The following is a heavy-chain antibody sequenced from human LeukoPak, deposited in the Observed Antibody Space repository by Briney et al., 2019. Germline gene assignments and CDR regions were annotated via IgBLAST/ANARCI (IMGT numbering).Heavy chain of an antibody. CDR2: ISGSGGST. CDR1: GFTFSSYA. Sequence: PGGSLRLSCAASGFTFSSYAMSWVRQAPGKGLEWVSAISGSGGSTYYADSVKGRSTISRDNSKNTLYLQMNSLRAEDTAVYYCAKAGRVVVVPAAIYDYWGQGTLVTVSS. D-gene: IGHD2-2*01. V-gene: IGHV3-23*01. J-gene: IGHJ4*02. CDR3: AKAGRVVVVPAAIYDY.